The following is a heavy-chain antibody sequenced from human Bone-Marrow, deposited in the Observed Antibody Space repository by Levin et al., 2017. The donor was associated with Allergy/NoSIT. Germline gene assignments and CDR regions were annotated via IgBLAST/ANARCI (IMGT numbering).Heavy chain of an antibody. CDR1: GYTFTGYY. J-gene: IGHJ6*03. Sequence: GASVKVSCKASGYTFTGYYMHWVRQAPGQGLEWMGWINPNSGGTNYAQKFQGRVTMTRDTSISTAYMELSRLRSDDTAVYYCARSYVNWAIGGYYYYYYMDVWGKGTTVTVSS. V-gene: IGHV1-2*02. D-gene: IGHD3-16*01. CDR3: ARSYVNWAIGGYYYYYYMDV. CDR2: INPNSGGT.